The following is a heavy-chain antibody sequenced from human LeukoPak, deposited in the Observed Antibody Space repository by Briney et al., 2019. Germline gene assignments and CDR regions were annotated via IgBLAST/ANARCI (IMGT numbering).Heavy chain of an antibody. Sequence: SETLSLTCTVSGGSISSYYWSWIRQPPGKGLEWIGYIYYSGSTNYNPSLKSRVTISVDTSKNQFSLKLSSVTAADTAVYYCARVGPRNYDYADAFDIWGQGTMVTVSS. J-gene: IGHJ3*02. V-gene: IGHV4-59*01. CDR1: GGSISSYY. CDR3: ARVGPRNYDYADAFDI. D-gene: IGHD1-7*01. CDR2: IYYSGST.